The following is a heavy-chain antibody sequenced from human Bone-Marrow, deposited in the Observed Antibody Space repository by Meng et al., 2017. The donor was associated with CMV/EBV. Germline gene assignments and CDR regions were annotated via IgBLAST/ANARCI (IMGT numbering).Heavy chain of an antibody. CDR1: GYTFTSYG. Sequence: SVKVSCKASGYTFTSYGISWVRQAPGQGLEWMGWINPILGIANYAQKFQGRVTITADKSTSTAYMELSSLRSEDTAVYYCARAAAARPFDPWGQGTLVTVSS. D-gene: IGHD6-6*01. J-gene: IGHJ5*02. CDR2: INPILGIA. CDR3: ARAAAARPFDP. V-gene: IGHV1-69*10.